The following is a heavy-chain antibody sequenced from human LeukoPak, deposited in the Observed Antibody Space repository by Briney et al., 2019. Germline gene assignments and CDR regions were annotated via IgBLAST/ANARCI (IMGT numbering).Heavy chain of an antibody. V-gene: IGHV1-46*01. J-gene: IGHJ4*02. D-gene: IGHD2-15*01. CDR2: INPSGGST. Sequence: ASVKVSCKASGYTFTSYYMHWVRQAPGQGLEWMGIINPSGGSTSYAQKFQGRVTMTRDTSTSTVYMELSSLRSEDTAVYYCARIPKKGWVGNYFDYWGQGTLVTVSS. CDR3: ARIPKKGWVGNYFDY. CDR1: GYTFTSYY.